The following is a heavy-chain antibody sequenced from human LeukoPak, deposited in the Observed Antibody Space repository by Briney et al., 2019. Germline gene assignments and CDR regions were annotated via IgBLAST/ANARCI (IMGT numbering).Heavy chain of an antibody. CDR3: ARVGASGYCSGGSCYSGS. Sequence: ASVKVSCKASGYTFTGYYMHWVRQAPGQGLEWMGWINPNSGGTNYAQKFQGRVTMTRDTSISTAYMELSRLRSGDTAVYYCARVGASGYCSGGSCYSGSWGQGTLVTVSS. CDR1: GYTFTGYY. V-gene: IGHV1-2*02. CDR2: INPNSGGT. D-gene: IGHD2-15*01. J-gene: IGHJ4*02.